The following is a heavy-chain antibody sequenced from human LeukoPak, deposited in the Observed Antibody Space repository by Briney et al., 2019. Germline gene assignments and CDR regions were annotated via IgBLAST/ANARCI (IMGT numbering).Heavy chain of an antibody. CDR2: ISGSGGST. D-gene: IGHD3-10*01. V-gene: IGHV3-23*01. J-gene: IGHJ4*02. CDR3: ARGRLMGSGLPAIDY. CDR1: GFTFSSYA. Sequence: GGSLRLSCAASGFTFSSYAMSWVRQAPGKGLEWVSAISGSGGSTYYADSVKGRFTISRDNPKNTLYLQMNSLRAEDTAVYYCARGRLMGSGLPAIDYWGQGTLVTVSS.